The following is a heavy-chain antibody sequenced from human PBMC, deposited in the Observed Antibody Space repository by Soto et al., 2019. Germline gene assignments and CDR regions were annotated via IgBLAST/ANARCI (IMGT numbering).Heavy chain of an antibody. D-gene: IGHD3-22*01. CDR1: GGTFSSYA. J-gene: IGHJ1*01. CDR3: AADYHDSSGLAAEYFQH. Sequence: VKVSCKASGGTFSSYAISWVRQAPGQGLEWMGGIIPIFGTANYAQKFQGRVTITADESTSTAYMELSSLRSEDTAVYYCAADYHDSSGLAAEYFQHWGQGTLVTVSS. V-gene: IGHV1-69*13. CDR2: IIPIFGTA.